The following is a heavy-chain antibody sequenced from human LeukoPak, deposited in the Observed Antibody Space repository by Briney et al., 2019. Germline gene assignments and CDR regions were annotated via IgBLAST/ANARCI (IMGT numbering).Heavy chain of an antibody. CDR2: ISFHGTDS. Sequence: QSGGSLRLSCAASGFTFISYAIHWVRQAPGKGLEWVAVISFHGTDSFYADSVKGRFTISRDNSKNTLYLQMNSLRAEDTAVYYCAKAKGRGSPGRDYFDYWGQGTLVTVSS. J-gene: IGHJ4*02. CDR3: AKAKGRGSPGRDYFDY. CDR1: GFTFISYA. D-gene: IGHD3-10*01. V-gene: IGHV3-30*04.